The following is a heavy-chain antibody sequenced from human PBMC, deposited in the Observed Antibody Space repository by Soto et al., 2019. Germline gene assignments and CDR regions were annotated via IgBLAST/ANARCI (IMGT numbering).Heavy chain of an antibody. Sequence: SVKVSCKASGGTFSSYAISWVRQAPGQGLEWMGGIIPIFGTANYAQKFQGRVTITADESTSTAYMELSSLRSEDTAVYYCASLTTVTSFFDYWGQGTLVTVSS. CDR1: GGTFSSYA. CDR3: ASLTTVTSFFDY. D-gene: IGHD4-4*01. J-gene: IGHJ4*02. CDR2: IIPIFGTA. V-gene: IGHV1-69*13.